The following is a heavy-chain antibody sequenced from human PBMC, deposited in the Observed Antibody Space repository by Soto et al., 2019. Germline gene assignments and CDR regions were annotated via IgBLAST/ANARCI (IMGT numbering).Heavy chain of an antibody. J-gene: IGHJ3*02. V-gene: IGHV4-39*02. Sequence: VSGGSRKDKSNCWVWKKQTPGKGLAWIGRIHYSGSTYYNPSLRSRVSISVDSPKNQFSLKLSSVTAADSAVYYCARDSVNSNNAGFDIRGHRTFVPVS. D-gene: IGHD4-4*01. CDR1: GGSRKDKSNC. CDR3: ARDSVNSNNAGFDI. CDR2: IHYSGST.